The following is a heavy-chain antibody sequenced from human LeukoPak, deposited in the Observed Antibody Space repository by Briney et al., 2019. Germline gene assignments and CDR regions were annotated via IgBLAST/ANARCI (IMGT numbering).Heavy chain of an antibody. CDR1: GVSVSSGSYY. CDR2: IYYSGRT. D-gene: IGHD4-17*01. V-gene: IGHV4-61*01. CDR3: ARAEYGDPPYYYYGMDV. Sequence: PSETLSLTCTVSGVSVSSGSYYWSWIRQPPGKGLEWIGYIYYSGRTNYNPSLESRATISVDTSKNQFSLNLSSVTPADTAVYYCARAEYGDPPYYYYGMDVWGQGTTVTVSS. J-gene: IGHJ6*02.